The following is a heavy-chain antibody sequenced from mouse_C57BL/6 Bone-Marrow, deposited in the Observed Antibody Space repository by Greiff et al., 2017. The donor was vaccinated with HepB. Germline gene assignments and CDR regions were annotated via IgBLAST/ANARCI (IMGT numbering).Heavy chain of an antibody. D-gene: IGHD2-4*01. J-gene: IGHJ2*01. CDR3: TNYDYGDY. Sequence: VQLQQSGAELVRPGASVTLSCKASGYTFTDYEMHWVKQTPVHGLEWIGAIDPESGGTAYNQKFKGKAILTADKSSSTAYMELRSLTSEDSAVYYCTNYDYGDYWGQGTTLTVSS. CDR2: IDPESGGT. V-gene: IGHV1-15*01. CDR1: GYTFTDYE.